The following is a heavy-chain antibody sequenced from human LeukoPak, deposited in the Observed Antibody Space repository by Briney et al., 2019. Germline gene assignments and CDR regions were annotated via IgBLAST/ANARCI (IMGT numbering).Heavy chain of an antibody. V-gene: IGHV3-23*01. J-gene: IGHJ6*03. CDR2: ISGGRDNT. Sequence: GGSLRLSCAASGFTFSIYAMSWVRQAPGKGLEWVSAISGGRDNTYYADSVKGRFTISRDTSKNTLYLQMNSLRAEDTAVYYCAKDALRCTNGVRYTGDYYYYYYMDVWGKGTTVTVSS. D-gene: IGHD2-8*01. CDR3: AKDALRCTNGVRYTGDYYYYYYMDV. CDR1: GFTFSIYA.